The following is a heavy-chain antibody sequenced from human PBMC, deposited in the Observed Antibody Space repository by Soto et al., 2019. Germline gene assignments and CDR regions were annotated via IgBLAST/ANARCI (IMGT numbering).Heavy chain of an antibody. Sequence: QVQLQESGPGLVKPSETLSLTCTVSGGSISGGDYYWTWIRQPPGKGLAWIGKIYYTGTTYYNPSHKRRDTISVRTANNKFSLSLTSVTATDTAVYYCARGMGMIRRHDSWGQGTLVIVST. CDR3: ARGMGMIRRHDS. V-gene: IGHV4-30-4*01. J-gene: IGHJ4*02. CDR1: GGSISGGDYY. D-gene: IGHD3-22*01. CDR2: IYYTGTT.